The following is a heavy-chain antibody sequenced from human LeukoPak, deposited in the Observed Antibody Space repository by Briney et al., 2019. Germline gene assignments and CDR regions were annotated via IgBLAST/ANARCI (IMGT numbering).Heavy chain of an antibody. V-gene: IGHV1-18*01. CDR3: ARGTSVIDY. D-gene: IGHD3-16*01. J-gene: IGHJ4*02. CDR1: GYIFTDYG. Sequence: GASVKVSCKASGYIFTDYGISWVRQAPGQGLEWMGWISAYNGNTNYAQKVQGRVTMTTDTSTNTAYMELRSLKFDDTAVYYRARGTSVIDYWGQGTLVTVSS. CDR2: ISAYNGNT.